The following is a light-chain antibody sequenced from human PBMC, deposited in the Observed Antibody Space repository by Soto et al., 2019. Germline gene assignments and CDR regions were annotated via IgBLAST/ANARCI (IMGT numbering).Light chain of an antibody. CDR2: END. CDR3: GTWDSSLTTFV. CDR1: SPNIGKYY. V-gene: IGLV1-51*02. J-gene: IGLJ1*01. Sequence: QSVLSHPPSVSATPGQKVTISCSGSSPNIGKYYVSWHQQLPGTAPKLLIYENDKRPSGIPDRFSGSKSGTSATPGITGLQTGDEADYYCGTWDSSLTTFVFGTGTKVTVL.